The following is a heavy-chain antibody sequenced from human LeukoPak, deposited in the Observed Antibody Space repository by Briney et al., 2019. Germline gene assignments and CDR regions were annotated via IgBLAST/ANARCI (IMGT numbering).Heavy chain of an antibody. CDR3: ARLQLRHCSRTSCANEFDY. Sequence: PSETLSLTCTVSGGSLWSFYWSWVRQPAGKGLEWIGRLYNNGSTNYSPSLKSRVIMSFDPSKNQFSLKLTSVTAADTAVYYCARLQLRHCSRTSCANEFDYWGQGTLVTVSS. CDR1: GGSLWSFY. D-gene: IGHD2-2*01. V-gene: IGHV4-4*07. J-gene: IGHJ4*02. CDR2: LYNNGST.